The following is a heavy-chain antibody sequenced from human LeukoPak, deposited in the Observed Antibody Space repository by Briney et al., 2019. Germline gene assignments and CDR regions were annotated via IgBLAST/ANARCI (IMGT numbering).Heavy chain of an antibody. CDR2: IHYEGSNK. CDR1: GFTLSGDS. D-gene: IGHD5-18*01. CDR3: ARESGCGASNRYAGAFGI. Sequence: RGSLRLSCAASGFTLSGDSRHWVRQTPGKGLEWVAFIHYEGSNKHYADSVKGRFTISRDNSENTLYLQMKSLSPEDTAVYYCARESGCGASNRYAGAFGIWGQGTMVTVSS. J-gene: IGHJ3*02. V-gene: IGHV3-30*02.